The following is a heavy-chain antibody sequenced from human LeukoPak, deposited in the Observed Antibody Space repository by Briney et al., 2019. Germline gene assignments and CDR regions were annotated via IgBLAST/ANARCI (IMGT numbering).Heavy chain of an antibody. CDR3: ARGPEYSSSSSSNWFDP. D-gene: IGHD6-6*01. V-gene: IGHV1-8*01. Sequence: GAAVKLSCNSSGYTFTSYDINWVRQATGQGLEWMGWINPNSGNTGYAQKFQGRVTMTRTTSISTAYTELSSLRSEDTDVYYCARGPEYSSSSSSNWFDPWGQGTLVTVSS. J-gene: IGHJ5*02. CDR2: INPNSGNT. CDR1: GYTFTSYD.